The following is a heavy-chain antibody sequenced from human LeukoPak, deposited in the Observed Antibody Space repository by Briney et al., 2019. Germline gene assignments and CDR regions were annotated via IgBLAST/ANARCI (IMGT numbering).Heavy chain of an antibody. CDR2: INPTSADT. CDR1: EYTFTGYY. J-gene: IGHJ4*02. D-gene: IGHD1-26*01. CDR3: AQGVGAHEY. Sequence: ASVKVSCKASEYTFTGYYMHWVRQAPGQGLEWMGWINPTSADTNYAQKFQGRVTMTRDTSISTAYMELTRLRSDDTAVYYCAQGVGAHEYWGQGTLVTVSS. V-gene: IGHV1-2*02.